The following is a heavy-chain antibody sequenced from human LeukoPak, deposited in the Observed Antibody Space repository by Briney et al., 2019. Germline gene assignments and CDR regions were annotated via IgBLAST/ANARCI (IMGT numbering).Heavy chain of an antibody. CDR1: GGSFSNYY. D-gene: IGHD3-22*01. J-gene: IGHJ4*02. Sequence: SETLSLTCAVYGGSFSNYYWSWIRQPPGKGLEWIGEINHSGSTNYNPSLKSRVTISVDTSKNQFSLKLSSVTAADTAVYYCARDYYDSSGRYFDYWGQGTLVTVSS. CDR2: INHSGST. V-gene: IGHV4-34*01. CDR3: ARDYYDSSGRYFDY.